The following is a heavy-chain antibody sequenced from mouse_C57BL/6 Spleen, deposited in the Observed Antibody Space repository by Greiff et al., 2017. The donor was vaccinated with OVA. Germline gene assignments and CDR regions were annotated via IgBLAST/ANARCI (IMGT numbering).Heavy chain of an antibody. CDR2: INPGSGGT. J-gene: IGHJ3*01. D-gene: IGHD1-1*01. Sequence: VKLQESGAELVRPGTSVKVSCKASGYAFTNYLIEWVKQRPGQGLEWIGVINPGSGGTNYNEKFKGKATLTADKSSSTAYMQLSSLTSEDSAVYFCARDVYYGSSSAWFAYWGQGTLVTVSA. V-gene: IGHV1-54*01. CDR1: GYAFTNYL. CDR3: ARDVYYGSSSAWFAY.